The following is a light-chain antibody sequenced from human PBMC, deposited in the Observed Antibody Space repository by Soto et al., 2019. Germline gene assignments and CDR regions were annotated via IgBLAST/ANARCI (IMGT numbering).Light chain of an antibody. CDR2: WAS. V-gene: IGKV4-1*01. Sequence: DIVMTQSPDSLAVSLGEGATINCKSSQSVLYSSNNKNYLAWYQQKPGQPPKLLIYWASTRESGVPDRFSGSGSGTDFTLTISSLQAEHVAVYYCQQYYSTPLTFGGGTKVDIK. CDR3: QQYYSTPLT. CDR1: QSVLYSSNNKNY. J-gene: IGKJ4*01.